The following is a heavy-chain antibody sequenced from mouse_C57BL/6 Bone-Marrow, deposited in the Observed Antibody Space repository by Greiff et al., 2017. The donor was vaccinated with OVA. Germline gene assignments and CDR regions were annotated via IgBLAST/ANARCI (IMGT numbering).Heavy chain of an antibody. CDR1: GYTFTSYW. J-gene: IGHJ3*01. CDR2: IDPSDSYT. Sequence: VQLQQPGAELVKPGASVKLSCKASGYTFTSYWMQWVKQRPGQGLEWIGEIDPSDSYTNYNQKFKGKATLTVDTSSSTAYMQLSSLTSEDSAVYYCARDPDWGQGTLVTVSA. V-gene: IGHV1-50*01. CDR3: ARDPD.